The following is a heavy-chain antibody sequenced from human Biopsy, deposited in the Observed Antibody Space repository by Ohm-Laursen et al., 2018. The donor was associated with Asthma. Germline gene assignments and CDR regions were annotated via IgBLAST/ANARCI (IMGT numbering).Heavy chain of an antibody. CDR2: ISYDGHNQ. CDR1: GFTFRTYG. D-gene: IGHD3-16*01. Sequence: SLRLSCAASGFTFRTYGMHWVRQTPGKGLEWLSSISYDGHNQHYADSVKGRFTISRDNAKNSLHLQMNSLRAEDTAIYYCARDIAFGGVHDFWGQGTLVAVSS. J-gene: IGHJ4*02. V-gene: IGHV3-30*12. CDR3: ARDIAFGGVHDF.